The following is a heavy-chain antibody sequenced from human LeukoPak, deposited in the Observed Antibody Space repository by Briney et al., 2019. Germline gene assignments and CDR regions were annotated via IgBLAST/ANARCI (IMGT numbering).Heavy chain of an antibody. CDR3: ARGRTGSGSYWFIKYYYGMDL. V-gene: IGHV3-11*06. CDR2: ISSGSSHP. Sequence: GTITRTGAASGFTFSDYYMSRLRQAPGKGREGVSYISSGSSHPNYADSMKGRFTTSRDNAKNSLYLQMNSLRAEHTAIYYCARGRTGSGSYWFIKYYYGMDLRGQGTTV. J-gene: IGHJ6*02. CDR1: GFTFSDYY. D-gene: IGHD3-10*01.